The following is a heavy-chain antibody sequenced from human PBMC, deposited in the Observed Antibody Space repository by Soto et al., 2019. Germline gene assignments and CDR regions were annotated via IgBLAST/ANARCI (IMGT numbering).Heavy chain of an antibody. CDR3: ASDGNVNWALYYFGY. V-gene: IGHV3-30-3*01. D-gene: IGHD7-27*01. CDR2: ILYDGSNK. J-gene: IGHJ4*02. CDR1: GFTFSSYA. Sequence: QVQLVESGGGVVQPGRSLRLSCAASGFTFSSYAMHWVRQAPGKGLEWVAVILYDGSNKYYADSVKGRFTISRDNSKNTLYLQMNSLRVEDTAVYYCASDGNVNWALYYFGYWGRGTLVTVSS.